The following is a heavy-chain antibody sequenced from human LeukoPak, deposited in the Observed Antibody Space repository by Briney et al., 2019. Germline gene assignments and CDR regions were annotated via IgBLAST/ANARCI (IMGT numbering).Heavy chain of an antibody. CDR2: ISYDGSNK. D-gene: IGHD1-26*01. CDR1: GFTFSSYG. CDR3: AKDSLYSGSYSYFDY. Sequence: GGSLRLSCAASGFTFSSYGMHWVRQAPGKGLEWVAVISYDGSNKYYADSVKGRFTISRDNPKNTLYLQMNSLRAEDTAVYYCAKDSLYSGSYSYFDYWGQGTLVTVSS. J-gene: IGHJ4*02. V-gene: IGHV3-30*18.